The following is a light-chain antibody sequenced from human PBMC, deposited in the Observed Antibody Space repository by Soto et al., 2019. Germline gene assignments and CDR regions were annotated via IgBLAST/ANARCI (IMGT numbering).Light chain of an antibody. J-gene: IGKJ3*01. CDR1: QSISSSY. V-gene: IGKV3-20*01. CDR2: GAS. Sequence: EIVLTQSPGTPSLSPGERATLSCRASQSISSSYLAWYQQKPGQAPRLLVYGASSRATGTPDRFSGSGSGTDFTLTISRLEPEDFAVYYCQQYGSSRFTFGPGTRWIS. CDR3: QQYGSSRFT.